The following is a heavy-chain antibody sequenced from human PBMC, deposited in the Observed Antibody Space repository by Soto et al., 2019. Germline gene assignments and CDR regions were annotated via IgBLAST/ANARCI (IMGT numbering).Heavy chain of an antibody. CDR1: GGTFSSYT. J-gene: IGHJ4*02. Sequence: QVQLVQSGAEVKKPGSSVKVSCRASGGTFSSYTIGWVRQAPGQGLEWMARIIPILGIPHYAQKFQGRVTITADISTSTAYMELSSLRSEDTAVYYCARGDDILTGSDYWGQGTLVTVSS. CDR2: IIPILGIP. D-gene: IGHD3-9*01. CDR3: ARGDDILTGSDY. V-gene: IGHV1-69*02.